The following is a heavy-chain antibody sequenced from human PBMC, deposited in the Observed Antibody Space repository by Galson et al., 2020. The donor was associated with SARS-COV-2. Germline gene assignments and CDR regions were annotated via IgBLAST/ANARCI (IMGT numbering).Heavy chain of an antibody. CDR3: ARVAYDSSGYYRVYWYFDL. CDR2: IGTAGDT. D-gene: IGHD3-22*01. J-gene: IGHJ2*01. CDR1: GFTFSSYD. V-gene: IGHV3-13*01. Sequence: GESLKISCAASGFTFSSYDMHWVRQATGKGLEWVSAIGTAGDTYYPGSVKGRFTISRENAKNSLYLQMNSLRAGDTAVYYCARVAYDSSGYYRVYWYFDLWGRGTLVTVSS.